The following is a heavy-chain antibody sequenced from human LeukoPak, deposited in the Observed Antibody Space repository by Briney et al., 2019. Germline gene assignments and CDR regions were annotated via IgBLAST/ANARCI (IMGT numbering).Heavy chain of an antibody. Sequence: GGSLRLSCAASGFTFSSYAMGWVRQAPGKGLEWVSAISGSGGSTYYADSVKGRFTISRDNSKNTLYLQMNSLRAEDTAVYYCAKDLRYSYGYDDWFDPWGQGTLVTVSS. D-gene: IGHD5-18*01. V-gene: IGHV3-23*01. CDR1: GFTFSSYA. J-gene: IGHJ5*02. CDR2: ISGSGGST. CDR3: AKDLRYSYGYDDWFDP.